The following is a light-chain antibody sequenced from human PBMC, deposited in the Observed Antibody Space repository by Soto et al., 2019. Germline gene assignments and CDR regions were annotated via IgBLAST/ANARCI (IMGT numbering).Light chain of an antibody. CDR2: DTS. Sequence: ETVMTQSPATLSVSLGARPTLSCRPSQSVSIHLAWYQQKPGQAPRLLIYDTSTRATGIPARFSGSGSGTEFTLTISSLQSEDFAVYYCQQYSNWPPITFGQGTRLEIK. V-gene: IGKV3-15*01. CDR3: QQYSNWPPIT. J-gene: IGKJ5*01. CDR1: QSVSIH.